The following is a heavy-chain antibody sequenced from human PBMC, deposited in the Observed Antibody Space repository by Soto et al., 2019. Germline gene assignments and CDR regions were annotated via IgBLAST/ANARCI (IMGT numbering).Heavy chain of an antibody. J-gene: IGHJ4*02. Sequence: QVQLVESGGGVVQPGTSLRLSCATSGFTFSLYPMHWVRQAPGKGLEWVAVVSYDGSKKYYADSVKGRFTISRDSSKNTLYLQVNSLRAGDTALYYCARGHSDGWYYFEYWGQGTLVTVSS. CDR1: GFTFSLYP. CDR2: VSYDGSKK. V-gene: IGHV3-30-3*01. D-gene: IGHD6-19*01. CDR3: ARGHSDGWYYFEY.